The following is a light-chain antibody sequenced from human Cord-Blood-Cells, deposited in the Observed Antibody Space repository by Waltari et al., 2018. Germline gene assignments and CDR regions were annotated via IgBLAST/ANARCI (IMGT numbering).Light chain of an antibody. CDR3: SSYTSSSTLV. CDR2: DVS. V-gene: IGLV2-14*01. CDR1: SSDVGGYNY. J-gene: IGLJ2*01. Sequence: QSALTQPASVSGSPGQSITISCTGTSSDVGGYNYVSWYQQHPGKAPTLMIYDVSNRPSGVSNRFSGSKSGNTASLTISGIQAEDEADYYCSSYTSSSTLVFGGGTKLTVL.